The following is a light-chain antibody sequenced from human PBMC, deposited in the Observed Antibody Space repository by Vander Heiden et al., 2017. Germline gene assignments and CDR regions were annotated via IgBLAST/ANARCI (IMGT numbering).Light chain of an antibody. J-gene: IGKJ3*01. CDR3: QQYYTFPPT. CDR1: RGIGSF. CDR2: GAS. Sequence: VVWMTQSPSFLSASAGDSGTISCRLSRGIGSFLAWYQQKPGKAPQLLISGASSLQNGAPSRFTGSGSGTDFTLTITPLQSEDSAIYPCQQYYTFPPTFGPGTQVDVK. V-gene: IGKV1D-8*01.